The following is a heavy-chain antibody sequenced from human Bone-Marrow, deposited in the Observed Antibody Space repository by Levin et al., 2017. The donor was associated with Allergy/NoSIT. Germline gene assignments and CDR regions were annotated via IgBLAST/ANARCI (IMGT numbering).Heavy chain of an antibody. CDR1: GFIFSPYW. V-gene: IGHV3-7*01. CDR2: INQDGSQK. J-gene: IGHJ5*02. D-gene: IGHD1-26*01. Sequence: GGSLRLSCAASGFIFSPYWMSWVRQAPGKGLEWVANINQDGSQKYYVDSVKGRFTISRDNAKNSLYLQVNNLRVEDTAVYYCASLGGSGSYLWNWFDPGGQGTLVTVSS. CDR3: ASLGGSGSYLWNWFDP.